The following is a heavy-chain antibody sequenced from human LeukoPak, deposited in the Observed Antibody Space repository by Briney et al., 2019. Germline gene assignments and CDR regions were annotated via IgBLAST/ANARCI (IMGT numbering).Heavy chain of an antibody. J-gene: IGHJ3*02. V-gene: IGHV3-30*02. CDR1: GFTFSSYG. CDR3: ATNGSGSYYADDAFDI. Sequence: GGSLRLSCAASGFTFSSYGMHWVRQAPGKGLEWVAFIRYDGSNKYYADSVKGRFTISRDNSKNTLYLQMNSLSAEDTAVYYCATNGSGSYYADDAFDIWGQGTMVIVSS. D-gene: IGHD1-26*01. CDR2: IRYDGSNK.